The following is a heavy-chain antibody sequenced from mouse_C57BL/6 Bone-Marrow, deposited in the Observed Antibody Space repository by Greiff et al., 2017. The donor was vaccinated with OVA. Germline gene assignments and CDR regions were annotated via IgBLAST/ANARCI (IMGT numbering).Heavy chain of an antibody. CDR1: GFTFSSYA. J-gene: IGHJ3*01. CDR3: ARDSPIYDGYYGVAY. Sequence: EVQLVESGGGLVKPGGSLKLSCAASGFTFSSYAMSWVRQTPEKRLEWVATISDGGSYTYYPDNVKGRFTISRDNAKNNLYLQMSHLKSEDTAMYYCARDSPIYDGYYGVAYWGQGTLVTVSA. D-gene: IGHD2-3*01. CDR2: ISDGGSYT. V-gene: IGHV5-4*01.